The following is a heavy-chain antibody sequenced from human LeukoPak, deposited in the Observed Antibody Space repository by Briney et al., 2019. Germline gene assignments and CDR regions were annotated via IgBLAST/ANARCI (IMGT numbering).Heavy chain of an antibody. CDR2: INTDGSST. CDR1: GFTFSNHY. J-gene: IGHJ3*02. CDR3: TRGVSGTYNAFDI. D-gene: IGHD1-26*01. V-gene: IGHV3-74*01. Sequence: PGGSLRLSCAASGFTFSNHYMRWVRQAPGKGLVWVSRINTDGSSTYYADSVRGRFTISRDNAKNTLYLQMNSLRVEDTAVYYCTRGVSGTYNAFDIWGQGTMVTVSS.